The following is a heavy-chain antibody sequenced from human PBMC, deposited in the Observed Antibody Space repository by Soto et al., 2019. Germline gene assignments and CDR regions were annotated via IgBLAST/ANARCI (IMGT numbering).Heavy chain of an antibody. V-gene: IGHV1-69*06. CDR3: ARDMTRTVVPYFDF. J-gene: IGHJ4*02. CDR2: IIPISGAA. D-gene: IGHD1-7*01. Sequence: QVQLVQSGAEVKKPGSSVKVSCKASGGTFSNYVVNWVRQAPGQGLEWMGRIIPISGAANYAQKFQGRVTITADKSTSTAYMELSSLRYEATAVYYWARDMTRTVVPYFDFWGQGALVTVSS. CDR1: GGTFSNYV.